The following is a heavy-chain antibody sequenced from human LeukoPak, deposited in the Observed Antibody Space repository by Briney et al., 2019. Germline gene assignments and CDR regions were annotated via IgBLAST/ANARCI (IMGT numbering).Heavy chain of an antibody. CDR2: ISAYNGNT. CDR3: ARVKQYYDSSGYEGLDY. J-gene: IGHJ4*02. Sequence: ASVRVSCKASGYTFTSYGISWVRQAPGQGLEWMGWISAYNGNTNYAQKLQGRVTMTTDTSTSTAYMELRSLRSDDTAVYYCARVKQYYDSSGYEGLDYWGQGTLVTVSS. CDR1: GYTFTSYG. V-gene: IGHV1-18*01. D-gene: IGHD3-22*01.